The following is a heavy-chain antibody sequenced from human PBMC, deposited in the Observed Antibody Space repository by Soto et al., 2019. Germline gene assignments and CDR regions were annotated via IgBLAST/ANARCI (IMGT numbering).Heavy chain of an antibody. D-gene: IGHD2-15*01. V-gene: IGHV4-39*01. CDR3: ARHVDIVVVVAATPFDP. Sequence: SETLSLTCTVSGGSNSSSSYYWGLIRQPPGKGLEWIGSIYYSGSTYYNPSLKSRVTISVDTSKNQFSLKLSSVTAADTAVYYCARHVDIVVVVAATPFDPWGQGTLVTVSS. J-gene: IGHJ5*02. CDR1: GGSNSSSSYY. CDR2: IYYSGST.